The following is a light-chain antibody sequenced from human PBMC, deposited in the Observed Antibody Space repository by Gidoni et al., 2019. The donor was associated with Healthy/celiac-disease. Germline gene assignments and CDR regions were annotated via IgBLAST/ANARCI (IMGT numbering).Light chain of an antibody. J-gene: IGKJ1*01. Sequence: EIVMTHSPATLSVSPGERATLSCRASQSVSSNLAWYQQKPGQAPRLLIYGASTRATVIPARFSGSGSGTEFTLTISSLQSEDFAVYYCQQYNNWPPWTFGQGTKVEIK. CDR1: QSVSSN. V-gene: IGKV3-15*01. CDR3: QQYNNWPPWT. CDR2: GAS.